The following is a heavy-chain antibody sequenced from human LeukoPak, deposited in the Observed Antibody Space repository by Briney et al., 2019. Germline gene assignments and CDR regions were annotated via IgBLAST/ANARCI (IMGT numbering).Heavy chain of an antibody. CDR2: ISWNSGSI. Sequence: GGSLRLSCAASGFTFDDYAMHWVRQAPGKGLEWVSGISWNSGSIGYADSVKGRFTISRDNAKNSLYLQMNSLRAEDMALYYCAKDYYYGSGSLGDAFDIWGQGTMVTVSS. CDR1: GFTFDDYA. V-gene: IGHV3-9*03. D-gene: IGHD3-10*01. J-gene: IGHJ3*02. CDR3: AKDYYYGSGSLGDAFDI.